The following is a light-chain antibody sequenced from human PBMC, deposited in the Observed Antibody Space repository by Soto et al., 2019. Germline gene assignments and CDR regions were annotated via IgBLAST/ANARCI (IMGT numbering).Light chain of an antibody. Sequence: EVVMTQSPATLSVSPGERVTLSCRASQSINAHLAWYQQKPGQAPRLLIHGASTRATGIPARFSGSGFGTEFIXPIXSXQSEDFAVYYCQQYNTWLWTFGQGTKVEIQ. CDR1: QSINAH. CDR2: GAS. V-gene: IGKV3-15*01. CDR3: QQYNTWLWT. J-gene: IGKJ1*01.